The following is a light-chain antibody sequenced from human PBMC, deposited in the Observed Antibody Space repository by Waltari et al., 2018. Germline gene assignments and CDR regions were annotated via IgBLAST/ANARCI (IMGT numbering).Light chain of an antibody. J-gene: IGLJ3*02. CDR2: GNN. CDR3: NSRDSSGNHWV. V-gene: IGLV3-19*01. Sequence: SSELTQDPAVSVALGQTVRITCQADSLRSYYASWYQQKPGEAPVPVILGNNHRTAGVPDRFTGASSGNTPSLTITGAQAEYEADYYCNSRDSSGNHWVFGGGTRLTVL. CDR1: SLRSYY.